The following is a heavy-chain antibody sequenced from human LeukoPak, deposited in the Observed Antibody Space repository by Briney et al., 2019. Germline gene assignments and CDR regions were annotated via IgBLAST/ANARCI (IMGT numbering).Heavy chain of an antibody. J-gene: IGHJ5*01. D-gene: IGHD2-2*01. V-gene: IGHV3-48*01. CDR3: ARTVSSNGRVGLFDS. CDR2: IRSNSDTI. Sequence: GESLRLSCTASGFSFRDYSMNWVRQAPGKGLEWVSYIRSNSDTIYSADSVKGRFTISRDNAKSSLFLQMNSLRVEDTAVYYCARTVSSNGRVGLFDSWGQRPLVTVSS. CDR1: GFSFRDYS.